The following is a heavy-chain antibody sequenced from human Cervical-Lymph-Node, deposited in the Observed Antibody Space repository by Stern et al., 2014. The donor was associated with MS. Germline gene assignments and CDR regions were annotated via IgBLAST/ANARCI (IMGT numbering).Heavy chain of an antibody. V-gene: IGHV3-9*01. CDR1: GFIFDDHA. J-gene: IGHJ4*02. D-gene: IGHD3-10*01. Sequence: EVQLLESGGGLVQPGRSLRLSCAASGFIFDDHAMYWVRQAPGKGLEWVSSISWNSGAIAYADSVKGRFTISRDNAKNSLYLQMNSLRTEDTAFYYCAKDYGSGSSFFDSWGQGTLVTVSS. CDR2: ISWNSGAI. CDR3: AKDYGSGSSFFDS.